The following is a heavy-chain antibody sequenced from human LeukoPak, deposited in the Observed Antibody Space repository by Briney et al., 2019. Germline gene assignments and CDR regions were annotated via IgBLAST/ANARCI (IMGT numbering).Heavy chain of an antibody. CDR2: FDPEDGET. V-gene: IGHV1-24*01. J-gene: IGHJ6*02. CDR1: GYTLTELS. Sequence: ASVKVSCKVSGYTLTELSMHWVRQAPGKGLEWMGGFDPEDGETIYAQKFQCRVTMTEDTSTDPAYMELSSLSSADTAVYYCATSKRLWFGDYYYYGMDVWGQGTTVTVS. CDR3: ATSKRLWFGDYYYYGMDV. D-gene: IGHD3-10*01.